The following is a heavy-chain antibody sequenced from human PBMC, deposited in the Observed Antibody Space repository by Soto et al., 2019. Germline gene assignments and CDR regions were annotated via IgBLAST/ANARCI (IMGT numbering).Heavy chain of an antibody. CDR1: GYSFTSYW. D-gene: IGHD5-12*01. J-gene: IGHJ3*02. Sequence: GESLKISCKGSGYSFTSYWIGWVRQMPGKGLEWMGIIYPGDSDTRYSPSFQGQVTISADKSISTAYPQWSSLKASDTAMYYCARIEMATISTAAFDIWGQGTMVTVSS. V-gene: IGHV5-51*01. CDR3: ARIEMATISTAAFDI. CDR2: IYPGDSDT.